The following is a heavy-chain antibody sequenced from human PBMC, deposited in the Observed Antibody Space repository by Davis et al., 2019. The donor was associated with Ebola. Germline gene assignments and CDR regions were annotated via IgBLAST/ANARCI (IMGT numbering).Heavy chain of an antibody. D-gene: IGHD6-19*01. V-gene: IGHV3-74*01. CDR3: AREPHSSGWSDF. CDR2: INSDGSST. CDR1: GFTFSTYW. J-gene: IGHJ4*02. Sequence: PGGSLRLSCAASGFTFSTYWMHWVRQAPGKGLVWVSRINSDGSSTSYGDSVKGRFTISRDNVENSVYLEMHSLRDEDTAVYYCAREPHSSGWSDFWGQGTLVTVPS.